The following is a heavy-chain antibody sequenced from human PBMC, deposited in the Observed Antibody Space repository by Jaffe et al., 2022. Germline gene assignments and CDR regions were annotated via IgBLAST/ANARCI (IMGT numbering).Heavy chain of an antibody. CDR3: AKYSSSSPIYYYYYYYMDV. Sequence: EVQLLESGGGLVQPGGSLRLSCAASGFTFSSYAMSWVRQAPGKGLEWVSAISGSGGSTYYADSVKGRFTISRDNSKNTLYLQMNSLRAEDTAVYYCAKYSSSSPIYYYYYYYMDVWGKGTTVTVSS. CDR1: GFTFSSYA. D-gene: IGHD6-6*01. CDR2: ISGSGGST. J-gene: IGHJ6*03. V-gene: IGHV3-23*01.